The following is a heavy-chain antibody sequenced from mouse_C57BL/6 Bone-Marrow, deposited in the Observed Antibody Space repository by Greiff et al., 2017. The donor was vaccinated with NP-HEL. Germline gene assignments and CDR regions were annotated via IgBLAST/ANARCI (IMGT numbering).Heavy chain of an antibody. CDR3: ARSPYYGKDFDY. V-gene: IGHV1-54*01. CDR1: GYAFTNYL. D-gene: IGHD1-1*01. CDR2: INPGSGGT. J-gene: IGHJ2*01. Sequence: QVQLQQSGAELVRPGTSVKVSCKASGYAFTNYLIEWVKQRPGQGLEWIGVINPGSGGTNYNEKFKGKATLTADKSSSTACMQLSSLTSEDSAVYFCARSPYYGKDFDYWGQGTTLTVSS.